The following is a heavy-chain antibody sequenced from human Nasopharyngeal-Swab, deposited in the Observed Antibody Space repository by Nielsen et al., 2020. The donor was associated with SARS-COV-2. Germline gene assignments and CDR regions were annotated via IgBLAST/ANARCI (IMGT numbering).Heavy chain of an antibody. CDR1: RFTFSSYW. Sequence: GGSLRLSCAASRFTFSSYWMHWVRQAPGKGLVWVSRINSDGSSTSYADSVKGRFTISRDNAKNTLYLQMNSLRAEDTAVYYCAIISHDYGDFFDYWGQGTLVTVSS. J-gene: IGHJ4*02. D-gene: IGHD4-17*01. V-gene: IGHV3-74*01. CDR2: INSDGSST. CDR3: AIISHDYGDFFDY.